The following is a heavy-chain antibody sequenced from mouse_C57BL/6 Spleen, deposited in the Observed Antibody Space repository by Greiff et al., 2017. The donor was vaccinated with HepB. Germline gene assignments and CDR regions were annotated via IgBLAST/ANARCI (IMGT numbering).Heavy chain of an antibody. J-gene: IGHJ1*03. CDR2: IYPGDGDT. CDR3: ARSGTFWYFDV. Sequence: VKLVESGAELVKPGASVKISCKASGYAFSSYWMNWVKQRPGKGLEWIGQIYPGDGDTNYNGKFKGKATLTADKSSSTAYMQLSSLTSEDSAVYFCARSGTFWYFDVWGTGTTVTVSS. V-gene: IGHV1-80*01. CDR1: GYAFSSYW. D-gene: IGHD4-1*01.